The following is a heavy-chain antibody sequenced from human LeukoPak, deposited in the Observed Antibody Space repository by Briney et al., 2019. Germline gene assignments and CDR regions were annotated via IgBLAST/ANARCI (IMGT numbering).Heavy chain of an antibody. CDR3: AREVDIVVVPAAMLDY. D-gene: IGHD2-2*03. CDR2: INPDSGGT. Sequence: ASVTVSCTASGYTFANYHMHWVRQAPGQGLEWMGWINPDSGGTNYAQKFQGRVTMTRDTSISTAYMELSRLRSDDTAVYYCAREVDIVVVPAAMLDYWGQGTLVTVSS. J-gene: IGHJ4*02. CDR1: GYTFANYH. V-gene: IGHV1-2*02.